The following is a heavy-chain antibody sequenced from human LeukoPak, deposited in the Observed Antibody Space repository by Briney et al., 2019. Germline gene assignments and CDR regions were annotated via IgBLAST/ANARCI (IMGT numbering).Heavy chain of an antibody. D-gene: IGHD2-21*02. Sequence: SETLSLTRTASGGSISSYYWSCIRQPPGKGLEWIGYIYYSGSTNYNPSLKSRVTISVDTSKNQFSLKLSSVTAADTAVYYCARGRDPYYFDYWGQGTLVTVSS. CDR1: GGSISSYY. CDR2: IYYSGST. CDR3: ARGRDPYYFDY. J-gene: IGHJ4*02. V-gene: IGHV4-59*01.